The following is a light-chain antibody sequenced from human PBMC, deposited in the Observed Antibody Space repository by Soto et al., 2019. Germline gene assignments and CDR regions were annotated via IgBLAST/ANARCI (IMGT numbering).Light chain of an antibody. CDR2: AAS. CDR1: QSVRSY. CDR3: QQTYRMSL. V-gene: IGKV1-39*01. J-gene: IGKJ1*01. Sequence: DIQMTQSPSSLSASVGDRVTITCRARQSVRSYLNWYQQKLGKAPKLLIYAASILQSGVPSRFSGMGAGTDVTFTISSVQPEDVATYYRQQTYRMSLFGQGTKVEIK.